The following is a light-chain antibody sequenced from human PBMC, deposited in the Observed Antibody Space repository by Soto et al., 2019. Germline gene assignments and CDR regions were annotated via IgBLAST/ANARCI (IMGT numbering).Light chain of an antibody. Sequence: VLTQSPGTLSLSTGERATLSCRATQRVTGGYLAWYQQKPGQAPRLLIYGASARPTDIPERFSGSGSGTDFSLTISRLEPEDFAVYYCQQYGTSPSWTFGQGNKVEVK. CDR2: GAS. CDR1: QRVTGGY. CDR3: QQYGTSPSWT. J-gene: IGKJ1*01. V-gene: IGKV3-20*01.